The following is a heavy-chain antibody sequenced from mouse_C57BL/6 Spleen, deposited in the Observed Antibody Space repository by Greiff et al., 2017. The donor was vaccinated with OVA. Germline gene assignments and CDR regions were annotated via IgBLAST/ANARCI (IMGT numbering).Heavy chain of an antibody. D-gene: IGHD2-1*01. CDR1: GYTFTDYE. Sequence: VQLQQSGAELLRPGASVTLSCKASGYTFTDYEMHWVKQTPVHGLEWIGAIDPETGGTAYNQKLKGKAILTADKSSITAYMELRSLTSEDSAVYYCTREVDGNYLFAYWGQGTLVTVSA. V-gene: IGHV1-15*01. CDR3: TREVDGNYLFAY. CDR2: IDPETGGT. J-gene: IGHJ3*01.